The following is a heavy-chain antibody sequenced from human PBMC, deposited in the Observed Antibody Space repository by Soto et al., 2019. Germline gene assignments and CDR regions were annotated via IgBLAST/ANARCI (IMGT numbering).Heavy chain of an antibody. Sequence: ASVKVSCKASGYTFTSYYMHWVRQAPGQGLEWMGIINPSGGSTSYAQKFQGRVTMTRDTSTSTVYMELSSLRSEDTAVYYCARDGSSGYSYGYASYGMDVWGQGTTVTVSS. J-gene: IGHJ6*02. D-gene: IGHD5-18*01. CDR2: INPSGGST. CDR3: ARDGSSGYSYGYASYGMDV. V-gene: IGHV1-46*01. CDR1: GYTFTSYY.